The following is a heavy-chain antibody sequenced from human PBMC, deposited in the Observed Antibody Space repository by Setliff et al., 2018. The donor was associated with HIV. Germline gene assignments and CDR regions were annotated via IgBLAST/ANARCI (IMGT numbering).Heavy chain of an antibody. J-gene: IGHJ6*02. CDR3: AKDSTYYYGSGSSPLRPHYYYGMDV. Sequence: PGGSLRLSCAASGFTFRSYAMNWVRQAPGKGLEWVSAIVGSGGSTYHADSVKGRFTISRDNSKNTPYLQMNSLRAEDTAVYYCAKDSTYYYGSGSSPLRPHYYYGMDVWGQGTTVTVSS. CDR2: IVGSGGST. D-gene: IGHD3-10*01. V-gene: IGHV3-23*01. CDR1: GFTFRSYA.